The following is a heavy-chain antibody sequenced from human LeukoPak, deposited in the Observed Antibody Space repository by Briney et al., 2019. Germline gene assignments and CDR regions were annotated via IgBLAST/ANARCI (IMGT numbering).Heavy chain of an antibody. D-gene: IGHD3-22*01. J-gene: IGHJ4*02. V-gene: IGHV3-30*02. CDR3: AKDLVPRVVVITGYFDY. CDR2: IRYDGSNK. CDR1: GFTFSSYG. Sequence: PGGSLRLSCAASGFTFSSYGMHWVRQAPGKGLEWVAFIRYDGSNKYYADSVKGRFTISRDNSKNTLYLQMNSLRAEDTAVYYCAKDLVPRVVVITGYFDYWGQGTLVTVSS.